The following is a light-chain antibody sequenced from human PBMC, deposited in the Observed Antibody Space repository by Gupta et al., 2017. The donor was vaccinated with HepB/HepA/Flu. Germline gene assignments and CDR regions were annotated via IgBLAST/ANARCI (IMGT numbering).Light chain of an antibody. CDR3: QQCGGSPYT. CDR2: GAS. Sequence: IALTQSPGTLXLSPGEAATLSCRASQSVSSTYLAWYQQKPGQAPRLLIYGASSRATGIPDRFSGSGSGTDFTLTISRLEPEDFAVYYCQQCGGSPYTFGQGTKLEIK. V-gene: IGKV3-20*01. CDR1: QSVSSTY. J-gene: IGKJ2*01.